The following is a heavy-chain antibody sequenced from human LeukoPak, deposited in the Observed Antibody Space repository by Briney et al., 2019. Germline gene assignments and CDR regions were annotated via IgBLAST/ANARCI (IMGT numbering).Heavy chain of an antibody. Sequence: ASVKVSCKASGYTFTGCYMHWVRQAPGQGLEWMGWINPNSGGTNYAQKFQGRVTMTRDTSISTAYMELSRLRSDDTAVYYCARDSLRAPENKTWAGRVTENWFDPWGQGTLVTVSS. V-gene: IGHV1-2*02. CDR1: GYTFTGCY. CDR3: ARDSLRAPENKTWAGRVTENWFDP. CDR2: INPNSGGT. D-gene: IGHD2-21*02. J-gene: IGHJ5*02.